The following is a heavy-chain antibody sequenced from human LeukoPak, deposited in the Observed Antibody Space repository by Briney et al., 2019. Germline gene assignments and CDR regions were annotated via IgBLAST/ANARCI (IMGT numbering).Heavy chain of an antibody. J-gene: IGHJ5*02. Sequence: SETLSLTCAVYGGSFSGYYWSWLRQPPGKGLEWIGEINHSGSTNYNPSLKSRVTISVDTSKNQFSLKLSSVTAADTAVYYCARASLDSSGYNDNWFDPWGQGTLVTVSS. CDR2: INHSGST. CDR3: ARASLDSSGYNDNWFDP. V-gene: IGHV4-34*01. D-gene: IGHD3-22*01. CDR1: GGSFSGYY.